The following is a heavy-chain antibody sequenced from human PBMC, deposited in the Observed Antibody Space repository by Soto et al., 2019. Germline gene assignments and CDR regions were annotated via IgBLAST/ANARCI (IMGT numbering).Heavy chain of an antibody. V-gene: IGHV3-23*01. CDR1: GFTFSSYA. CDR3: ASNDYGSGSYSGAFDI. J-gene: IGHJ3*02. D-gene: IGHD3-10*01. CDR2: ISGSGGST. Sequence: VQLLESGGGLVQPGGSLRLSCAASGFTFSSYAMSWVRQAPGKGLEWVSAISGSGGSTYYADSVKGRFTISRDNSKNTLYLQMNSLIADGTAVDYSASNDYGSGSYSGAFDIWGQGTMVTVSS.